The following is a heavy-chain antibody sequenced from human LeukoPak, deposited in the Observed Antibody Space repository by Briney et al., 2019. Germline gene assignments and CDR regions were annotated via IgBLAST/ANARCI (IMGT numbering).Heavy chain of an antibody. CDR2: INPSGGST. CDR1: GYTFTSYY. D-gene: IGHD2-2*01. CDR3: ARDLSDIVVVPAAIRIGY. J-gene: IGHJ4*02. V-gene: IGHV1-46*01. Sequence: ASVKVSCKASGYTFTSYYMHWVRQAPGQGLEWMGIINPSGGSTSYAQKFQGRVTMTRNTSISTAYMELRSLRSDDTAVYYCARDLSDIVVVPAAIRIGYWGQGTLVTVSS.